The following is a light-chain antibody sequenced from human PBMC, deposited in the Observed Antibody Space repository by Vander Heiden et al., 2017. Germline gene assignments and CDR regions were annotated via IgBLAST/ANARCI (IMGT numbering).Light chain of an antibody. CDR3: SSFAAGSTVV. Sequence: QPALTQPASVSGPPGQSITLSCTGTNRDVGGYNSVSWYQVHPGRAPKLIIHDISNRPSGVSPRFSASKSGNTASLTISGLQLEDEADYYCSSFAAGSTVVFGGGTRLTV. CDR1: NRDVGGYNS. CDR2: DIS. J-gene: IGLJ2*01. V-gene: IGLV2-14*03.